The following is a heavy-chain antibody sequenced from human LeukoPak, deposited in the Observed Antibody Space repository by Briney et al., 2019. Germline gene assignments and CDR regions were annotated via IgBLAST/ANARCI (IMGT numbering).Heavy chain of an antibody. CDR3: AREAGYSSSWHINY. D-gene: IGHD6-13*01. J-gene: IGHJ4*02. V-gene: IGHV3-11*04. CDR1: GFTFSDYY. Sequence: GGSLRLSCAASGFTFSDYYMSWIRQAPGQGLEWVSYISSSCSTIYYADSVKGRFTISRDNAKNSLYLQMNSLRAEDTAVYYCAREAGYSSSWHINYWGQGTLVTVSS. CDR2: ISSSCSTI.